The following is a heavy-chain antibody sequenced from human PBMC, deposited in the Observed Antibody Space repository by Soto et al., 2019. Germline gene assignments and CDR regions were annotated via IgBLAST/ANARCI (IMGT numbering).Heavy chain of an antibody. CDR2: INPSGGST. J-gene: IGHJ6*02. V-gene: IGHV1-46*01. CDR3: ARDYPTTVTPSGAYYYYYYGMDV. Sequence: GASVKVSCKASGYTFTSYYMHWARQAPGQGLEWMGIINPSGGSTSYAQKFQGRVTMTRDTSTSTVYMELSSLRSEDTAVYYCARDYPTTVTPSGAYYYYYYGMDVWGQGTTVTVSS. D-gene: IGHD4-4*01. CDR1: GYTFTSYY.